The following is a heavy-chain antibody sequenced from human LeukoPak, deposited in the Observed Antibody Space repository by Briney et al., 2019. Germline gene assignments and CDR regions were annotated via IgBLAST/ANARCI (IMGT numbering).Heavy chain of an antibody. CDR3: ARPSCSGGSCYWDFDY. CDR1: GFTFSSYA. Sequence: GGSLRPSCAASGFTFSSYAMHWVRQAPGKGLEWVAVISYDGSNKYYADSVKGRFTISRDNSKNTLYLQMNSLRAEDTAVYYCARPSCSGGSCYWDFDYWGQGTLVTVSS. J-gene: IGHJ4*02. V-gene: IGHV3-30-3*01. D-gene: IGHD2-15*01. CDR2: ISYDGSNK.